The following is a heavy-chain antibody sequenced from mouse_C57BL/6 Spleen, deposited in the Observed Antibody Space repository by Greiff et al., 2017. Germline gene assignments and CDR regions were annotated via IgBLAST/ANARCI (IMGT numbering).Heavy chain of an antibody. CDR1: GFNIQDYY. V-gene: IGHV14-2*01. J-gene: IGHJ3*01. CDR3: ARRTEYDAAWFAY. D-gene: IGHD2-14*01. Sequence: EVQRVESGAELVKPGASVKLSCTASGFNIQDYYMHWVKQRTEQGLEWIGRIDPEDGETKYAPKFQGKATITADTSANTAYLQLSSLTSEDTAVYYCARRTEYDAAWFAYWGQGTLVTVSA. CDR2: IDPEDGET.